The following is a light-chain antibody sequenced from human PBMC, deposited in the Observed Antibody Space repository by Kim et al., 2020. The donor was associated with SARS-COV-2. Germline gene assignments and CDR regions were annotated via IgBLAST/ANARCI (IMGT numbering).Light chain of an antibody. Sequence: SSELTQDPAVSVALGQTVRITCQGDNLRNYYASWYQQKPRLAPVLVIYGKNNRPSGIPDRFSGSSSGNTASLTITGAQAEDEAEYYCNSRDSSGNHWVFGGGTQLTVL. CDR2: GKN. J-gene: IGLJ3*02. CDR3: NSRDSSGNHWV. V-gene: IGLV3-19*01. CDR1: NLRNYY.